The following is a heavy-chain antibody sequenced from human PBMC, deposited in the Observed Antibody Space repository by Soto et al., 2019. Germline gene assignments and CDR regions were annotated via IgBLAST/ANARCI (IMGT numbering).Heavy chain of an antibody. CDR2: INHSGST. CDR3: ARLIAGTYNAFDI. V-gene: IGHV4-34*10. Sequence: PSEILSLTCAVYGGSFSGYYWSWIRQPPGKGLEWIGEINHSGSTNYNPSLKSRLTMSLDTSKNQVSLNLSSVTAVDTAVYYCARLIAGTYNAFDIWGPGTMVTVSS. J-gene: IGHJ3*02. D-gene: IGHD1-26*01. CDR1: GGSFSGYY.